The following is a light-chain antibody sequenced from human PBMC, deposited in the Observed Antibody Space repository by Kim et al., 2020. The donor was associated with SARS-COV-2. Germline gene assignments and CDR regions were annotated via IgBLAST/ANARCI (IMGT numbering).Light chain of an antibody. CDR2: GKN. J-gene: IGLJ2*01. CDR3: NSRDSSGNHLVV. CDR1: SLRNYY. V-gene: IGLV3-19*01. Sequence: SSELTQDPAVSVALGQTVRITCQGDSLRNYYASWYQQKPGQAPVLVIYGKNNRPSGIPDRFSGSSSGNTASLTITGAQAEDEADYYCNSRDSSGNHLVV.